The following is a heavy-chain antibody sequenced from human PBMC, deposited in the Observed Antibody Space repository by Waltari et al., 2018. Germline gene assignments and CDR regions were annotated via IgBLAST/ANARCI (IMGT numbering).Heavy chain of an antibody. Sequence: QVQLQESGPGLVKPSETLSLTCAVSNFYNSDGYSWGWLRQSPGKGLEWIGSIYPSGTTHYNPSLESRVTISVDRSRNQFSLKVTSVSAADTAVYFCARDQRFLESLYPYYYALDAWGRGITVTVSS. D-gene: IGHD3-3*01. CDR1: NFYNSDGYS. CDR3: ARDQRFLESLYPYYYALDA. J-gene: IGHJ6*02. CDR2: IYPSGTT. V-gene: IGHV4-38-2*02.